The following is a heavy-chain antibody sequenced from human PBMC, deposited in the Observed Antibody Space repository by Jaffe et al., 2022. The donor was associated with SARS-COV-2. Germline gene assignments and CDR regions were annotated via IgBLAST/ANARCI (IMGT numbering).Heavy chain of an antibody. CDR2: IYTSGST. CDR3: AREEEAAADLYYYGMDV. CDR1: GGSISSGSYY. J-gene: IGHJ6*02. D-gene: IGHD6-13*01. Sequence: QVQLQESGPGLVKPSQTLSLTCTVSGGSISSGSYYWSWIRQPAGKGLEWIGRIYTSGSTNYNPSLKSRVTISVDTSKNQFSLKLSSVTAADTAVYYCAREEEAAADLYYYGMDVWGQGTTVTVSS. V-gene: IGHV4-61*02.